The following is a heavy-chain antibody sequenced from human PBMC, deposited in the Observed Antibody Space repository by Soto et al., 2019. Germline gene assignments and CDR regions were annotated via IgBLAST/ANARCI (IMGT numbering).Heavy chain of an antibody. CDR1: GGSFSGYY. Sequence: SETLSLTCAVYGGSFSGYYWSWIRQPPGKGLEWIGEINHSGSTNYNPSLKSRVTISVDTSKNQFSLKLSSATAADTAVYYCARVYSSGYYPFNWFDPWGQGTLVTVSS. CDR2: INHSGST. V-gene: IGHV4-34*01. CDR3: ARVYSSGYYPFNWFDP. D-gene: IGHD3-22*01. J-gene: IGHJ5*02.